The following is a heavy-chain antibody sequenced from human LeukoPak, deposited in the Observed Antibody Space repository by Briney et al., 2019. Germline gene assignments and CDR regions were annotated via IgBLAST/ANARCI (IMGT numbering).Heavy chain of an antibody. J-gene: IGHJ4*02. CDR2: IYTSGST. Sequence: SETLSLTCTVSGGFISSGSYYWSWIRQPAGKGLEWIGRIYTSGSTNYNPSLKSRVTISVDTSKNQFSLKLSSVTAADTAVYYCARDAYYYDSSGYYYYFDYWGQGTLVTVSS. D-gene: IGHD3-22*01. CDR1: GGFISSGSYY. V-gene: IGHV4-61*02. CDR3: ARDAYYYDSSGYYYYFDY.